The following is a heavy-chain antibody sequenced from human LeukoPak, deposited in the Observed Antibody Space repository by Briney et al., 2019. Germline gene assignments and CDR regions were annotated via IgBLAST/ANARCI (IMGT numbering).Heavy chain of an antibody. D-gene: IGHD5-18*01. J-gene: IGHJ4*02. CDR3: ARRGEAMDPFDY. CDR1: GYSFTNYW. V-gene: IGHV5-51*01. Sequence: GESLKISCKGSGYSFTNYWIDWVRQMPGKGLEWMGIIYPGDSETRYSPSFQGQVTISADKSINTAYLQWSSLKASDTAMYYCARRGEAMDPFDYWGQGTLVTVSS. CDR2: IYPGDSET.